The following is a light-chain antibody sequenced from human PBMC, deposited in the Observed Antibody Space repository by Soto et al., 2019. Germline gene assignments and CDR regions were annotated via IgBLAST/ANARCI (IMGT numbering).Light chain of an antibody. CDR3: QQSNNWPPYT. V-gene: IGKV3-15*01. CDR2: FAS. Sequence: EIVMTQSPATLSLSPGERAPISCRASQSVIINLAWYQQKTGQAPRLLISFASTWATGIPARFSGSGSGTEFTLSISSLQSADVAFYYCQQSNNWPPYTFGQVTKLEIK. J-gene: IGKJ2*01. CDR1: QSVIIN.